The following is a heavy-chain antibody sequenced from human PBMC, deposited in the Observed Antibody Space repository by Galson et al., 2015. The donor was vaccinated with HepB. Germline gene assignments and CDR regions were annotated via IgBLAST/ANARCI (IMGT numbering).Heavy chain of an antibody. J-gene: IGHJ5*02. CDR3: ASYKYYEA. CDR2: ISPNNGIT. CDR1: GYIFTSYG. Sequence: SVKVSCKASGYIFTSYGVNWVRQAPGQGLEWMGWISPNNGITRYEQKFQGRLTLTTDTSTNTAYMDLRNLKSDDTAVYYYASYKYYEAWGQGALVTVSS. D-gene: IGHD3-3*01. V-gene: IGHV1-18*01.